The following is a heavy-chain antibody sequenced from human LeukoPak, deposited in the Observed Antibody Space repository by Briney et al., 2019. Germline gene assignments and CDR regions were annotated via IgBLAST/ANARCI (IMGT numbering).Heavy chain of an antibody. CDR2: ISAYNGNT. CDR3: ARARGYSSGWDFDY. J-gene: IGHJ4*02. CDR1: GYTFTSYG. V-gene: IGHV1-18*01. D-gene: IGHD6-19*01. Sequence: ASVKVSCKASGYTFTSYGISWVRQAPGQGLEWMGWISAYNGNTNYAQKLQGRVTMTTDTSTSTAYMELSRLRSDDTAVYYCARARGYSSGWDFDYWGQGTLVTVSS.